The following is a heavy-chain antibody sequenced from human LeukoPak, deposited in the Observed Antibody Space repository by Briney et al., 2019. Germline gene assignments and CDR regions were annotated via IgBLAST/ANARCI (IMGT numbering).Heavy chain of an antibody. CDR3: ARDPQEMATIMAFDY. CDR2: INPSGGST. J-gene: IGHJ4*02. Sequence: GAPVKVSCKASGYTFTSYYMHWVRQAPGQGLEWMGIINPSGGSTNYAQKFQGRVTMTRDMSTSTVYMELSSLRSEDTAVYYCARDPQEMATIMAFDYWGQGTLVTVSS. V-gene: IGHV1-46*01. CDR1: GYTFTSYY. D-gene: IGHD5-24*01.